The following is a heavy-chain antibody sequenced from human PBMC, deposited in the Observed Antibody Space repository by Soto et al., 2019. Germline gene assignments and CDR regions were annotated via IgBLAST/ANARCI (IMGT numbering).Heavy chain of an antibody. CDR3: ASRPYCSGGSCFDY. V-gene: IGHV3-23*01. CDR2: IRSSGGST. J-gene: IGHJ4*02. Sequence: GGSLRLSCAASGFTFSSYDMSWVRQAPGKGLEWVSAIRSSGGSTYYTDSVKGRFTISRDNSRNTLYLQMNSLRAEDTAVYFCASRPYCSGGSCFDYWGLGTLVTVSS. CDR1: GFTFSSYD. D-gene: IGHD2-15*01.